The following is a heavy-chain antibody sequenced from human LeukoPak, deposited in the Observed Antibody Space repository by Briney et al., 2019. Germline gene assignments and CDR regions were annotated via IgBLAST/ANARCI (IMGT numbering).Heavy chain of an antibody. V-gene: IGHV4-39*02. Sequence: SETLSLTCTVSGGSISSSSHYWGWIRQPPGKGLEWIGSIYYSGNTYYNPSLKSRVTISVDTSKNQFSLKLSSVTAADTAVYYCAREGYYDSSGYLSYWYFDLWGRGTLVTVSS. CDR2: IYYSGNT. CDR1: GGSISSSSHY. D-gene: IGHD3-22*01. J-gene: IGHJ2*01. CDR3: AREGYYDSSGYLSYWYFDL.